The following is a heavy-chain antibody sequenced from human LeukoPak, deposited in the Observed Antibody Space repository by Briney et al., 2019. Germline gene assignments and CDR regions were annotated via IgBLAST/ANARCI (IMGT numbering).Heavy chain of an antibody. CDR2: IIPIFGTA. CDR3: ARTHQGEQQQLD. V-gene: IGHV1-69*06. CDR1: GGTFSSYA. D-gene: IGHD6-13*01. J-gene: IGHJ3*01. Sequence: GSSVKVSCKASGGTFSSYAISWVRQAPGQGLEWMGGIIPIFGTANYAQKFQGRVTITADKSTSTAYMELSSLRSEDTAVYYCARTHQGEQQQLDWGQGTMVTVSS.